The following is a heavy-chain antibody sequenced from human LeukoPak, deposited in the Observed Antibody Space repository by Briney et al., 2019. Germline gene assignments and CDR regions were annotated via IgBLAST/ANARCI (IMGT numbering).Heavy chain of an antibody. V-gene: IGHV4-59*01. CDR2: IYYSGST. D-gene: IGHD7-27*01. J-gene: IGHJ4*02. CDR1: GYSISGYY. Sequence: SETLSLTCTVAGYSISGYYWSWIRQPPGKGLEWIGYIYYSGSTYYNPSLKSRVTISLDTSKNQFSLKPNSVTAADTAVYYCARSLGHHDYWGQGTLVTVSS. CDR3: ARSLGHHDY.